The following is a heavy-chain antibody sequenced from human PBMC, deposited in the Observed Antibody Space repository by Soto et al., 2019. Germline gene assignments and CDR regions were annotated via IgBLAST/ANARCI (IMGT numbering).Heavy chain of an antibody. V-gene: IGHV4-31*03. CDR2: IYYSGST. J-gene: IGHJ4*02. Sequence: SETLSLTCTVSGFSLSSVFYYLSWIRPHPGKGLEWIGYIYYSGSTYYNPSLKSRVTISVDTFKNQFSLKLSSVTAADTAVYYCARGRYSGYDTFDYWGQGTLVTVSS. D-gene: IGHD5-12*01. CDR1: GFSLSSVFYY. CDR3: ARGRYSGYDTFDY.